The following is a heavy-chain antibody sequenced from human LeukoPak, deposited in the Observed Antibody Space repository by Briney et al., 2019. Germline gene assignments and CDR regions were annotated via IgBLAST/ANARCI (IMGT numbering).Heavy chain of an antibody. J-gene: IGHJ4*02. CDR3: AKASRDGYFDY. D-gene: IGHD5-24*01. CDR1: GYTFTSYY. V-gene: IGHV1-46*01. Sequence: ASVKVSCKASGYTFTSYYMHWVRQAPGQGLEWMGIINPSSGSTSYAQKFRGRVTMTRDTSTSTVYMELSSLRSEDTAVYYCAKASRDGYFDYWGQGTLVTISS. CDR2: INPSSGST.